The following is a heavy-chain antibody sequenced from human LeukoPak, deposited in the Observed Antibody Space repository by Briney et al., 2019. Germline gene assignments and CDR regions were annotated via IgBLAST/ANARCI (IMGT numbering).Heavy chain of an antibody. Sequence: ASVKVSCKASGGTFSSYAISWVRQAPGQGLEWMGGIIPIFGTANYAQKFQGRVTITTDESTSTAYMELSSLRSEDTAVYYCARDPIMITFGGVIVRRNYFDYWGQGTLVTVSP. D-gene: IGHD3-16*02. CDR2: IIPIFGTA. CDR1: GGTFSSYA. CDR3: ARDPIMITFGGVIVRRNYFDY. J-gene: IGHJ4*02. V-gene: IGHV1-69*05.